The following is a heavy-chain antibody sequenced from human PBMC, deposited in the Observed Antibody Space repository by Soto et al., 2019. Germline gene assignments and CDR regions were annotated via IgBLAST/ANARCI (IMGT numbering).Heavy chain of an antibody. J-gene: IGHJ5*02. CDR3: ANANYDFWSGLEGWFDP. D-gene: IGHD3-3*01. Sequence: QVQLQQWAAGLLKPSETLSLTCAVYGGSFSGYYWSWIRQPPGKGLEWIGEINHSGSTNYNPSLKSRVTISVDTSKNQFSLKLSSVTAADTAVYYCANANYDFWSGLEGWFDPWGQGTLVTVSS. V-gene: IGHV4-34*01. CDR1: GGSFSGYY. CDR2: INHSGST.